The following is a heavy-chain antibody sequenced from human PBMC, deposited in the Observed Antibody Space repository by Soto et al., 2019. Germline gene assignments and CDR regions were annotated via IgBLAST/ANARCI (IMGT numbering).Heavy chain of an antibody. CDR3: ARVMAAMQNWLDH. CDR2: IYHTGTT. J-gene: IGHJ5*02. V-gene: IGHV4-30-4*01. CDR1: GCSMSSIDYF. Sequence: PXETLSLTCSVSGCSMSSIDYFWSWIRQPPGKGLEWIGFIYHTGTTYYNPSLRSRVTISIDTSKSQFSMKLNSVTAADTAVYYCARVMAAMQNWLDHWGQGTLVTVSS. D-gene: IGHD2-2*01.